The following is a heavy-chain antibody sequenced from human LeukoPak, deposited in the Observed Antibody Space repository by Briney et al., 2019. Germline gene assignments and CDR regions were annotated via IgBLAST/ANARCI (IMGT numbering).Heavy chain of an antibody. CDR2: ISSSSSYI. J-gene: IGHJ4*02. Sequence: PGGSLRLSCAASGFTFSSYSMNWVRQAPGKGLEWVSSISSSSSYIYYADSVKGRFTISRDNAKNSLYLQMNSLRAEDTAVYYCARESDHGGNSNDNFDYWGQGTLVTVSS. V-gene: IGHV3-21*01. CDR3: ARESDHGGNSNDNFDY. D-gene: IGHD4-23*01. CDR1: GFTFSSYS.